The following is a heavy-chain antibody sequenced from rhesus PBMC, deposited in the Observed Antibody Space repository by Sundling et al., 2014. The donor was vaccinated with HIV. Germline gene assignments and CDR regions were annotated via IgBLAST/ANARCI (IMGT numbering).Heavy chain of an antibody. D-gene: IGHD1-1-1*01. J-gene: IGHJ4*01. CDR1: GGSISGGYY. CDR3: ARVILAGTLFDY. CDR2: VFGNSVST. Sequence: QVHLQESGPGLVKPSETLSLTCAVSGGSISGGYYWSWIRQPPGKGLQWIGYVFGNSVSTNYNPSLKNRVTISKDTSKNQFSLRLSSVTAADTAVYYCARVILAGTLFDYWGQGVLVTVSS. V-gene: IGHV4-106*01.